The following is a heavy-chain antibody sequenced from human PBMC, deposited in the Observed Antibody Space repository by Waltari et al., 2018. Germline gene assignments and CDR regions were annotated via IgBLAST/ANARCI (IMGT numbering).Heavy chain of an antibody. J-gene: IGHJ3*01. Sequence: EVQLVETGGALIHPGGSLRLSCAASEFIVRNNYMAWVRQAPGKGLEWVSVIYAGGGSDSADSVRGRFTISRDNSKNTPYLEMNALRPDETAVYYCATLGAYLGAFEVWGRGTMVTVSS. CDR1: EFIVRNNY. CDR2: IYAGGGS. V-gene: IGHV3-53*02. D-gene: IGHD3-16*01. CDR3: ATLGAYLGAFEV.